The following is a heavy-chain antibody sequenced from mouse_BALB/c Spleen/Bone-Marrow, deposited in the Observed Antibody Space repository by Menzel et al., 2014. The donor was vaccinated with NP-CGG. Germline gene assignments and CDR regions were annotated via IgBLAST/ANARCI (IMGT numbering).Heavy chain of an antibody. V-gene: IGHV1-55*01. CDR3: ASGVYYAMDY. Sequence: VQLQQSGAERVKPGTSVTLSCKASGYNFTSYWVNWVKLRPGQGLEWIGDIYPVSASTNYNEKFRSKATLTVDTSSXTAYMQLSNLASDDSALYYCASGVYYAMDYWGQGTSVTVSS. CDR2: IYPVSAST. CDR1: GYNFTSYW. J-gene: IGHJ4*01.